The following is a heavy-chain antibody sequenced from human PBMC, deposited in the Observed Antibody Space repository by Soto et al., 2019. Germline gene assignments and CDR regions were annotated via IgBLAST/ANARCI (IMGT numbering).Heavy chain of an antibody. CDR2: INHSGST. V-gene: IGHV4-34*01. J-gene: IGHJ6*03. CDR3: ASRSDSSGGRRGATDYYYYMDV. Sequence: SETLSLTCAVYGGSFSGYYWSWIRQPPGKGLEWIGEINHSGSTNYNPSLKSRVNISVDTSKNQFSLKLSSVTAADTVVYYCASRSDSSGGRRGATDYYYYMDVWGKGTTVTVSS. CDR1: GGSFSGYY. D-gene: IGHD2-15*01.